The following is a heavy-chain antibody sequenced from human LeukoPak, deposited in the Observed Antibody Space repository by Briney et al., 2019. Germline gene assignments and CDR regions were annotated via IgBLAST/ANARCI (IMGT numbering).Heavy chain of an antibody. Sequence: SETLSLTCTVSGGSISSYYWSWIRQPPGKGPEWIGYIYYSGSTNYNPSLKSRVTISVDTSKNQFSLKLSSVTAADTAVYYCARFKVVAATGYDYWGQGTLVTVSS. CDR1: GGSISSYY. V-gene: IGHV4-59*01. CDR3: ARFKVVAATGYDY. D-gene: IGHD2-15*01. J-gene: IGHJ4*02. CDR2: IYYSGST.